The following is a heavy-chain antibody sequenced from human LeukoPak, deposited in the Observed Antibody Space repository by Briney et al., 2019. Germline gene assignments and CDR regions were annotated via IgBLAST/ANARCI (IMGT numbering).Heavy chain of an antibody. V-gene: IGHV3-23*01. CDR3: AKDINYGSGTATVFDY. CDR2: ISGSGGST. Sequence: GGSLRLSCAASGFTFSSYAMSWVRQAPGKGLEWVSAISGSGGSTYYADSVKGRFTISRDNAKNSLYLQMNSLRAEDTALYYCAKDINYGSGTATVFDYWGQGTLVTVSS. CDR1: GFTFSSYA. J-gene: IGHJ4*02. D-gene: IGHD3-10*01.